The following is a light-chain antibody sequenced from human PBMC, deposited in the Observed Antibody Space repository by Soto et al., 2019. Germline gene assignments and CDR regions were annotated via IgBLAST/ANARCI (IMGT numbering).Light chain of an antibody. J-gene: IGLJ1*01. CDR3: GTWDSSLSAYV. CDR1: SSNIGNNY. CDR2: DNN. Sequence: QSVLTQPPLVSAAPGQKVTISCSVSSSNIGNNYVSWYQQLPGTAPKLLIYDNNKRPSGIPDRFSGSKSGTSATLGITGLQTGDEADYYCGTWDSSLSAYVFGTGTKVTVL. V-gene: IGLV1-51*01.